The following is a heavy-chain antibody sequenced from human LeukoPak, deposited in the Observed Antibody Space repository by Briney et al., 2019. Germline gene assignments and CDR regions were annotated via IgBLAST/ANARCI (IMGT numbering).Heavy chain of an antibody. CDR1: GFTFSSYA. Sequence: GGSLRLSCVASGFTFSSYAMSWVRQAPGKGLEWVSTINSASGTYYADSVKGRLTITRDNSKNTLFLQMNSLTAGDTALYYCANVRCSITCSKHYYYYMDVWGKGTTVTVSS. CDR3: ANVRCSITCSKHYYYYMDV. V-gene: IGHV3-23*01. D-gene: IGHD2-2*01. CDR2: INSASGT. J-gene: IGHJ6*03.